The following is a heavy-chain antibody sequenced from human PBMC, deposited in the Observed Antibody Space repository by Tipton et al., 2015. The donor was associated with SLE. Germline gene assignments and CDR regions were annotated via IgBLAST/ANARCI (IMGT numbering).Heavy chain of an antibody. CDR3: ARSWNDAPPDLGY. CDR2: IYYSGST. CDR1: GGSIGSSTYY. J-gene: IGHJ4*02. V-gene: IGHV4-39*07. Sequence: LRLSCTVSGGSIGSSTYYWGWIRQPPGKGLEWIGSIYYSGSTYYRPSLKSRVTISVDTSKNQFSLKLNSLTAADTAVYYCARSWNDAPPDLGYWGQGTLVTVSS. D-gene: IGHD1-1*01.